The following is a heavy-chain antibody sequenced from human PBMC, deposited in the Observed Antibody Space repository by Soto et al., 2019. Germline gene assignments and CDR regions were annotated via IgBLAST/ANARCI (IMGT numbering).Heavy chain of an antibody. V-gene: IGHV1-18*01. CDR3: ARDTPYYAIPDPYYFDY. Sequence: QVQLVQSGAEVKKPGASVKVSCKASGYTFTSYGISWVRQAPGQGLEWMGWISGYNGNTNYAQKVQGRVTMTADASTTTVHLGLRSLRSDDTAMYYCARDTPYYAIPDPYYFDYWGQGTLVTVSS. J-gene: IGHJ4*02. CDR1: GYTFTSYG. D-gene: IGHD3-9*01. CDR2: ISGYNGNT.